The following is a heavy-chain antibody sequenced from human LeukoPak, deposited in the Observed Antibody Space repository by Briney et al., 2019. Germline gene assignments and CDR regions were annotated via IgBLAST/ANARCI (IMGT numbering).Heavy chain of an antibody. CDR3: ARVGLPYYYGSGSLYYFDY. D-gene: IGHD3-10*01. CDR1: GYTCTSYG. CDR2: ISAYNGNT. Sequence: GASVKVSCKASGYTCTSYGISWVRQAPGQGLEWMGWISAYNGNTNYAQKLQGRVTMTTDTSTSTAYMELRSLRSDDTAVYHCARVGLPYYYGSGSLYYFDYWGQGTLVTVSS. V-gene: IGHV1-18*01. J-gene: IGHJ4*02.